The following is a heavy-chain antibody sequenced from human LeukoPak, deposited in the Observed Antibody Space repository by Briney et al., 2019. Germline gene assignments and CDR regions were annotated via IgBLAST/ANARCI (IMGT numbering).Heavy chain of an antibody. J-gene: IGHJ4*02. CDR1: GFTFSSYW. CDR3: AKDRAYCSGGSCNYFDY. CDR2: ISYDGTNK. D-gene: IGHD2-15*01. V-gene: IGHV3-30*18. Sequence: GGSLRLSCAASGFTFSSYWMSWVRQAPGKGLEWVALISYDGTNKYYADSVKGRFTISRDNSKNTLYLQMNSLRAEDTAVYYCAKDRAYCSGGSCNYFDYWGQGTLVTVSS.